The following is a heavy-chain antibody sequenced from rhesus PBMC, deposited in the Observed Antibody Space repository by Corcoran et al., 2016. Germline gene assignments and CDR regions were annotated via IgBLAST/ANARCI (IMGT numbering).Heavy chain of an antibody. V-gene: IGHV3S5*01. CDR1: GFTFSSYG. CDR2: ISYTGGST. Sequence: EVQLVETGGGLVQPGGSLRLPCAASGFTFSSYGFGWVRRATGKGLEWVSGISYTGGSTYYTDSVKGRFTISRDNSKNTLSLQMNSLRAEDTAVYYCAKEITAAAAFDYWGQGVLVTVSS. CDR3: AKEITAAAAFDY. J-gene: IGHJ4*01. D-gene: IGHD6-31*01.